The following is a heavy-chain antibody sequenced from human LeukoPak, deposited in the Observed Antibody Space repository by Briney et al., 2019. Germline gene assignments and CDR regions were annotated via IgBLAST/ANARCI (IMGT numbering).Heavy chain of an antibody. D-gene: IGHD6-19*01. J-gene: IGHJ4*02. CDR3: ARGFLGTSSGWYY. CDR1: GFTFSSYA. Sequence: GRFLRLSCAASGFTFSSYAMHWVRQAPGKGLEWVAVISYDGSNKYYADSVKGRFTISRDNSKNTLYLQMNSLRAEDTAVYYCARGFLGTSSGWYYWGQGTLVTVSS. V-gene: IGHV3-30*01. CDR2: ISYDGSNK.